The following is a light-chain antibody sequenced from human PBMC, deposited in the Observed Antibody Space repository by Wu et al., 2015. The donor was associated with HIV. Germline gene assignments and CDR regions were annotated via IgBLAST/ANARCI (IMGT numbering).Light chain of an antibody. CDR1: QSVSSNY. J-gene: IGKJ1*01. V-gene: IGKV3-20*01. Sequence: EIVLTQSPGTLSLSPGEGATLSCRASQSVSSNYLAWYQQKPGQAPRLLIYGASRRATGIPDRFSGSGSATEFTLTISRLESEDFAVYYCQQYGDSLTWTFGQGTKGGNQT. CDR3: QQYGDSLTWT. CDR2: GAS.